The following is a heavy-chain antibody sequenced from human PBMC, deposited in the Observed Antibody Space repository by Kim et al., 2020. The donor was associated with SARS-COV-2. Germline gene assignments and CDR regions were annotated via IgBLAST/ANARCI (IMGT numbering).Heavy chain of an antibody. Sequence: GGSLRLSCEASGFTFRTYSMHWVRQAPGKGLDWVAVISYDGTKTYYGDSAKGRFTISRDNAKNTLYLQMNSVRAEDTALYYCASAWDARWSHGGQGTLVTVSS. V-gene: IGHV3-30*04. D-gene: IGHD2-15*01. CDR3: ASAWDARWSH. CDR2: ISYDGTKT. CDR1: GFTFRTYS. J-gene: IGHJ4*02.